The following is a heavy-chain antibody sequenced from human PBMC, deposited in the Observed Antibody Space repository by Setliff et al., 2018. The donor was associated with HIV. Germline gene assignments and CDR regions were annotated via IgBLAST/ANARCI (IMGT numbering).Heavy chain of an antibody. CDR2: INGANGNV. V-gene: IGHV1-3*01. J-gene: IGHJ4*02. CDR1: GYSFTGYA. D-gene: IGHD3-3*01. CDR3: ARDSFGFDY. Sequence: GASVKVSCKSSGYSFTGYAMHWVRHAPGQRLEWMAWINGANGNVRYSQKFQDRLTLTRDEAASTVHMELSSLTFEDTAVYFCARDSFGFDYWGQGSLVTVSS.